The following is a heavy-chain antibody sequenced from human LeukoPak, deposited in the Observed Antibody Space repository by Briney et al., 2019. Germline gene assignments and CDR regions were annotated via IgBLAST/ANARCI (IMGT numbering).Heavy chain of an antibody. Sequence: GASVKVSCKAFGYTFTSNYMHWVRQATGQGLEWMGWMNPNSGNTGYAQKFQGRVTITRNTSISTAYMELSSLRSEDTAVYYCARGPAAGISDYYMDVWGKGTTVTVSS. V-gene: IGHV1-8*03. CDR2: MNPNSGNT. CDR1: GYTFTSNY. J-gene: IGHJ6*03. D-gene: IGHD6-13*01. CDR3: ARGPAAGISDYYMDV.